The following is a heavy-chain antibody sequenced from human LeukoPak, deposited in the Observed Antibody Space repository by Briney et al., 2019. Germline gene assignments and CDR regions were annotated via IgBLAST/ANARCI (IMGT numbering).Heavy chain of an antibody. CDR1: GFSVSNNY. CDR3: ASNLGARNAFDI. V-gene: IGHV3-53*01. Sequence: GGSLRLSCAASGFSVSNNYMIWVRQPPGKGLEWVSVIYSGGSTYYADSVKGRFTISRDNSKNTLYLQVNSLRAEDTAVYYCASNLGARNAFDIWGQGTMVTVSS. CDR2: IYSGGST. D-gene: IGHD1-1*01. J-gene: IGHJ3*02.